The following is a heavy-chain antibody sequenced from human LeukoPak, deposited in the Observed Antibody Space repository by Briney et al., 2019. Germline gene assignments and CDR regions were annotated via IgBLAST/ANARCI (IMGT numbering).Heavy chain of an antibody. D-gene: IGHD6-13*01. CDR3: ARVSTIAAAGIDY. J-gene: IGHJ4*02. V-gene: IGHV3-48*02. Sequence: GGSLRLSCVASGYSFSRYSMNWVRQAPGKGLEWVSYISSSGSTIYYADSVKGRFTVSRDDAKNSLYLQMNSLRDEDTAVYYCARVSTIAAAGIDYWGQGTLVTVSS. CDR1: GYSFSRYS. CDR2: ISSSGSTI.